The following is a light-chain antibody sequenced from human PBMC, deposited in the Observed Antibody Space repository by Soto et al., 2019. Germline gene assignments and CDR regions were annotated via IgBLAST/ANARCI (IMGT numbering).Light chain of an antibody. CDR3: QQRSNWPPVIT. J-gene: IGKJ5*01. CDR2: DAS. Sequence: PWERATLSCRASQSFSSYLAWYQQKPGQAPRLLIYDASKRATGIPARFSGRGSGTDFTLTISSLEPEDFAVYYCQQRSNWPPVITFGQGTRLEIK. V-gene: IGKV3-11*01. CDR1: QSFSSY.